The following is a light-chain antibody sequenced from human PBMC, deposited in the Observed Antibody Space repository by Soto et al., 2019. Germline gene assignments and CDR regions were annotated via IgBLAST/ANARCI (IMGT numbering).Light chain of an antibody. CDR3: QQYNNWPPWT. J-gene: IGKJ1*01. CDR1: QSISSW. CDR2: GAS. V-gene: IGKV3-15*01. Sequence: MTQSPFTLSASVGDRVTITCRASQSISSWLAWYQQKVGQAPRLLIYGASTRATGIPARFSGSGSGTEFTLTISSLQSEDFAVYYCQQYNNWPPWTFGQGTKVEI.